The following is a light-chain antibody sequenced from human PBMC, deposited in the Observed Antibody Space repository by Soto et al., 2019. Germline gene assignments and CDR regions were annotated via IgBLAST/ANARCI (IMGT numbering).Light chain of an antibody. J-gene: IGKJ5*01. CDR2: AAS. CDR1: QGISTN. Sequence: DIPMTQSPSSVSASVGDRVTITCRASQGISTNLAWYQQKAGKAPKLLIYAASSLQSGVPPRFSGSGSGTDFTLTISSLQPEDFAIYFCLQANRVPLSFGQGTRLEIK. CDR3: LQANRVPLS. V-gene: IGKV1-12*01.